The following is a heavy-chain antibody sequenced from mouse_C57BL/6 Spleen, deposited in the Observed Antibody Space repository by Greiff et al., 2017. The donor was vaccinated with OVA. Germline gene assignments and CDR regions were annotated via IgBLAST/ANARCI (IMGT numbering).Heavy chain of an antibody. CDR2: ISDGGSYT. CDR1: GFTFSSYA. CDR3: ARDRGVKRNYAMDY. V-gene: IGHV5-4*01. D-gene: IGHD2-2*01. J-gene: IGHJ4*01. Sequence: EVKLVESGGGLVKPGGSLKLSCAASGFTFSSYAMSWVRQTPEKRLEWVATISDGGSYTYYPDNVKGRFTISRDNAKNNLYLQMSHLKSEDTAMYYCARDRGVKRNYAMDYWGQGTSVTVSS.